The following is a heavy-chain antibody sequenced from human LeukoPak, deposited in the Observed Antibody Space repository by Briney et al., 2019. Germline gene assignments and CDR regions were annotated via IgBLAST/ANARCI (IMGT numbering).Heavy chain of an antibody. CDR1: GGSISSSSYY. V-gene: IGHV4-39*01. CDR3: AAGRRELDY. D-gene: IGHD1-1*01. Sequence: SEALSLTCTVSGGSISSSSYYWGWIRQPPGKGLEWIGSIYYSGSTYYNPSLKSRVTISVDTSKNQFSLKLSSVTAADTAVYYCAAGRRELDYWGQGTLVTVSS. CDR2: IYYSGST. J-gene: IGHJ4*02.